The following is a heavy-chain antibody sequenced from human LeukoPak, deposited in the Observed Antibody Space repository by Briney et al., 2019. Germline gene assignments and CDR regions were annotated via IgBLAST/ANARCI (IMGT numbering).Heavy chain of an antibody. Sequence: LTCTVSGGSISSXGYYWSXIXXHXGXGLEWIGYIYYSGSTYYNPSLKSRVTISVDTSKNQFSLKLSSVTAADTAVYYCARGEHYYGSGSSFDPWGQGTLVTVSS. CDR1: GGSISSXGYY. V-gene: IGHV4-31*03. CDR3: ARGEHYYGSGSSFDP. J-gene: IGHJ5*02. D-gene: IGHD3-10*01. CDR2: IYYSGST.